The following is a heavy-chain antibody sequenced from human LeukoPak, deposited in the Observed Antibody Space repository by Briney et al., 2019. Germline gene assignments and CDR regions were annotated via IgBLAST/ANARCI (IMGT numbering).Heavy chain of an antibody. CDR3: ARLNCGGDCAS. CDR2: ISRSSSNI. D-gene: IGHD2-21*02. J-gene: IGHJ4*02. Sequence: GGSLRLSCAASGFTFSSYSMNWVRQAPGKGLEWGSSISRSSSNISYADSMKGRFTISRDNAKNSLYLQMNSLRAEDTAVYYCARLNCGGDCASWGQGTLVTVSS. CDR1: GFTFSSYS. V-gene: IGHV3-21*01.